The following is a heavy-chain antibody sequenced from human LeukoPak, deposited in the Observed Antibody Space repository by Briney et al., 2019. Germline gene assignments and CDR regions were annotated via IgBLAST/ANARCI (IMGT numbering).Heavy chain of an antibody. D-gene: IGHD1-7*01. J-gene: IGHJ4*02. CDR1: AFTFRPYA. CDR2: ISSSGGTI. CDR3: ARGNSGVY. V-gene: IGHV3-11*01. Sequence: PGGSLRLSCAASAFTFRPYAMIWVRQAPGKGLEWVSYISSSGGTIYYADSVKGRFTISRDNAKNSLYLQMNSLRVEDTAVYYCARGNSGVYWGRGTLVTVSS.